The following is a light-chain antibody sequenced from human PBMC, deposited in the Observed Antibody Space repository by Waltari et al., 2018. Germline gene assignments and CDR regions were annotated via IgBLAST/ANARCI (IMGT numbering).Light chain of an antibody. CDR2: EVD. CDR1: FSDIGSYNY. CDR3: SSYAGRNKCVV. J-gene: IGLJ2*01. Sequence: QSALTQPPSASGSPGQSVTISCPGSFSDIGSYNYVAWYQQHPGKAPKLIIYEVDKRPSGVPGRFSGSKPGDTASLTVSGLQTEDEADYHGSSYAGRNKCVVFGGGTKLTVL. V-gene: IGLV2-8*01.